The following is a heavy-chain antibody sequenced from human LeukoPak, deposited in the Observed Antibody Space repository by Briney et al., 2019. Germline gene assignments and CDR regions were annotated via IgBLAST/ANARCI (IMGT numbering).Heavy chain of an antibody. Sequence: GGSLRLSCAASGFTFSSYSMNWVRQAPGKGLGWVSSSSSSSSYIYYADSVKGRFTISRDNAKNSLYLQMNSLRAEDTAVYYCARDDYGDYAGFDYWGQGTLVTVSS. V-gene: IGHV3-21*01. CDR1: GFTFSSYS. J-gene: IGHJ4*02. D-gene: IGHD4-17*01. CDR2: SSSSSSYI. CDR3: ARDDYGDYAGFDY.